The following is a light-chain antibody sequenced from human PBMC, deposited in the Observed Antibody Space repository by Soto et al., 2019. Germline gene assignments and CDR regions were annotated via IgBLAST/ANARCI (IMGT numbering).Light chain of an antibody. J-gene: IGKJ1*01. V-gene: IGKV3-15*01. CDR3: QQYTNWPRT. CDR2: GSS. CDR1: QSVSGS. Sequence: IVMTQSPATLSVSPGERATLSCRASQSVSGSLAWYQQKPGQAPRLLIYGSSTRATGIPARFSGSGSGTEFSLTINSLQSEDFAVYYCQQYTNWPRTFGQGTKVDIK.